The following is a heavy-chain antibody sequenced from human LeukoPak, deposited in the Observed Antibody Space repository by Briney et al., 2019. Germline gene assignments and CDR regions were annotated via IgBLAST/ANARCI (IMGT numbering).Heavy chain of an antibody. D-gene: IGHD3-22*01. CDR3: ARYVRGTMIGAFDI. J-gene: IGHJ3*02. CDR2: IYSGGST. Sequence: GGSLRLSCAASGFTVSSNYMSWVRQAPGKGLEWVSVIYSGGSTYYADSVKGRFTISRDNSKNTLYLQMNSLRAEDTAVYYCARYVRGTMIGAFDIWGLGTMVTVSS. V-gene: IGHV3-53*01. CDR1: GFTVSSNY.